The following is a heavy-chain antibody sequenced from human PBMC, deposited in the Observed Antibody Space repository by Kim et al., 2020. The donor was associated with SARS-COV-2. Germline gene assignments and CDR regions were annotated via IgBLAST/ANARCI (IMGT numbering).Heavy chain of an antibody. D-gene: IGHD6-19*01. CDR2: IYYSGST. CDR1: GGSISSSSYY. J-gene: IGHJ5*02. Sequence: SETLSLTCTVSGGSISSSSYYWGWIRQPPGKGLEWIVSIYYSGSTYYNPSLKSRVTISVDTSKNQFSLKLSSVTAADTAVYYCARGGYSSGWNWFDPWGQGTLVTVSS. V-gene: IGHV4-39*07. CDR3: ARGGYSSGWNWFDP.